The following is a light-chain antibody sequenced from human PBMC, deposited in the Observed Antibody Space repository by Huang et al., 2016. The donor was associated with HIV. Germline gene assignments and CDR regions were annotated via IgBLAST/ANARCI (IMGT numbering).Light chain of an antibody. V-gene: IGKV1-39*01. CDR2: AAS. CDR1: QSISRY. CDR3: QQSYSVT. Sequence: DIQMTQSPSSLSASVGDRVTITCRACQSISRYLNWYQQKPGKAPKLLIYAASSLQSGVPSRFSCSGSGTDFTLTISSLQPEDFATYYCQQSYSVTFGQGTKVEIK. J-gene: IGKJ1*01.